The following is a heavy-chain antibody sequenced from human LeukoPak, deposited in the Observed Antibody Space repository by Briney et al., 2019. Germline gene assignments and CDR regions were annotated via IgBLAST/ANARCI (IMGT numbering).Heavy chain of an antibody. CDR1: GGTFSSYA. CDR2: IIPIFDTT. CDR3: ARDGRYFDWSPTYYHYYYMDV. V-gene: IGHV1-69*06. D-gene: IGHD3-9*01. J-gene: IGHJ6*03. Sequence: GASVKVSCKASGGTFSSYAISWMRQAPGQGLEWMGGIIPIFDTTNYAQKFQGRVTITADKSTSTAYMELSSLRSEDTAVYYCARDGRYFDWSPTYYHYYYMDVWGKGTTVTVSS.